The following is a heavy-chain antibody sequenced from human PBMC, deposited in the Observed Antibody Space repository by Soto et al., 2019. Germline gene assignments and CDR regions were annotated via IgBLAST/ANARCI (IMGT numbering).Heavy chain of an antibody. V-gene: IGHV1-8*01. D-gene: IGHD6-13*01. CDR2: MNPNSGNT. Sequence: ASVKVSCKASGYTFTSYDINWVRQATGQGLEWMGWMNPNSGNTGYAQKFQGRVTMTRNTSISTAYMELSSLRSEDTAVYYCARFPLAAARHPFAYWGQGTLVTVSS. CDR3: ARFPLAAARHPFAY. CDR1: GYTFTSYD. J-gene: IGHJ4*02.